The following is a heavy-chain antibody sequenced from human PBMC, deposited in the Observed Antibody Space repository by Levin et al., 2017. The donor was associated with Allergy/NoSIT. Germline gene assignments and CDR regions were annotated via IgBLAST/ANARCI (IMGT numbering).Heavy chain of an antibody. CDR2: MNPNSGNT. Sequence: ASVKVSCKASGYTFTSYDINWVRQATGQGLEWMGWMNPNSGNTGYAQKFQGRVTMTRNTSISTAYMELSSLRSEDTAVYYCASLMTTVTRQEFDYWGQGTLVTVSS. CDR3: ASLMTTVTRQEFDY. J-gene: IGHJ4*02. CDR1: GYTFTSYD. V-gene: IGHV1-8*01. D-gene: IGHD4-17*01.